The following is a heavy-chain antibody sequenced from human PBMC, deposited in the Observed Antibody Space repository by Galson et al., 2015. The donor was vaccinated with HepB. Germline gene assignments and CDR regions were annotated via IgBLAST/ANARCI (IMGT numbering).Heavy chain of an antibody. CDR2: IYSGGST. D-gene: IGHD3-22*01. Sequence: SLRLSCAASGFTVSSNYMSWVRQAPGKGLEWVSVIYSGGSTYYADSVKGRFTISRDNSKNTLYLQMNSLRAEDTAVYYCARGGLYYYDSSGKKPDYWGQGTLVTVSS. V-gene: IGHV3-66*01. J-gene: IGHJ4*02. CDR1: GFTVSSNY. CDR3: ARGGLYYYDSSGKKPDY.